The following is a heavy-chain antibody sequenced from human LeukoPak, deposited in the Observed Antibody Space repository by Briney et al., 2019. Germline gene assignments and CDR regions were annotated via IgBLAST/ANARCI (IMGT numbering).Heavy chain of an antibody. J-gene: IGHJ6*02. CDR3: ARGGGLDV. Sequence: GGSLRLSCAASGFTFSSCWMDWARQAPGKGLEWVASINHNGNVNYYVDSVKGRFTISRDNAKNSLYLQMSNLRAEDTAVYFCARGGGLDVWGQGATVTVSS. D-gene: IGHD3-16*01. CDR1: GFTFSSCW. V-gene: IGHV3-7*03. CDR2: INHNGNVN.